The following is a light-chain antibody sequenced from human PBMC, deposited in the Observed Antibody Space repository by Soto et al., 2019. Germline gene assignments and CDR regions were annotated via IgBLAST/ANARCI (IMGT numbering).Light chain of an antibody. J-gene: IGKJ1*01. CDR2: GVS. Sequence: EIVLTQSPGSLSLSPGERDTLSCRASQSVDSTFFAWYQKKPGQAPRLLMYGVSKRATGIPDRFSGSGSGTDFSLTISRLEPEDFAVYYCQQYMSSVTFGPGTRVEI. V-gene: IGKV3-20*01. CDR1: QSVDSTF. CDR3: QQYMSSVT.